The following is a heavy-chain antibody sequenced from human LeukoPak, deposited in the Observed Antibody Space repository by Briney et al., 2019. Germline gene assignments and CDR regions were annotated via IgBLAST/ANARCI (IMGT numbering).Heavy chain of an antibody. Sequence: PGGSLRLSCAASGFTFSSYAMHWVRQAPGKGLEWVAFIRYDGSNKYYTDSVKGRFTISRDNAKNSLYLQMNSLRAEDTAVYYCARDYYGSGTFYNRFDYWGQGTLVTVSS. CDR3: ARDYYGSGTFYNRFDY. D-gene: IGHD3-10*01. J-gene: IGHJ4*02. V-gene: IGHV3-30*02. CDR1: GFTFSSYA. CDR2: IRYDGSNK.